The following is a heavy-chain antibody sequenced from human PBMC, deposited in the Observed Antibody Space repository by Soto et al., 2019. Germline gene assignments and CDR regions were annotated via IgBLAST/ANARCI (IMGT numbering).Heavy chain of an antibody. J-gene: IGHJ6*02. CDR1: GFTFSNYA. CDR2: ISSNGGTT. D-gene: IGHD4-17*01. Sequence: HPGGSLRLSCATSGFTFSNYAMHWVRQAPGKGLEYVSAISSNGGTTYYADSVKGRFTISRDNSKNTLYLQMGSLRAEDMAMYYCARLHQYGDYAPYYYAMDVWGQGTTVTVSS. CDR3: ARLHQYGDYAPYYYAMDV. V-gene: IGHV3-64*02.